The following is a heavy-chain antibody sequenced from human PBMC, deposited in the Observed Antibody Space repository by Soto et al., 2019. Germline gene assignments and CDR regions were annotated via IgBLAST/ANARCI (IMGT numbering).Heavy chain of an antibody. CDR2: ISADNGNT. J-gene: IGHJ6*02. CDR3: ARDGVRNYDFWSGYYPPMDYYGMDV. CDR1: GYTFTSYG. Sequence: ASVEVSCKASGYTFTSYGISWVRQAPGQGLEWMGWISADNGNTNYAQKLQGRVTMTTDTSTSTAYMELRSLRSDDTAVYYCARDGVRNYDFWSGYYPPMDYYGMDVWGQGTTVTVSS. V-gene: IGHV1-18*01. D-gene: IGHD3-3*01.